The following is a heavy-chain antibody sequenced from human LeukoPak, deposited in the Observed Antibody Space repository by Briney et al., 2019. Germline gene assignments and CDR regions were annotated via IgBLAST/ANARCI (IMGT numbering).Heavy chain of an antibody. CDR2: MSSSDDGR. V-gene: IGHV3-23*01. Sequence: GGSLRLSCATSGFSFSSYAMSWVRQAPRKGLEWVSAMSSSDDGRYYAASVRGRFTISRDTSRSTLYLQMNSLRAEDAAVYYCAKAPVTSCRGAFCYPLDYWGQGTLVTVSS. CDR1: GFSFSSYA. D-gene: IGHD2-15*01. J-gene: IGHJ4*02. CDR3: AKAPVTSCRGAFCYPLDY.